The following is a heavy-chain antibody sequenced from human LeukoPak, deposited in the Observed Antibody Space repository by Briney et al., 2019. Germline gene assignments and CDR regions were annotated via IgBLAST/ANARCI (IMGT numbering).Heavy chain of an antibody. D-gene: IGHD2-21*02. CDR2: ISGSGGST. V-gene: IGHV3-23*01. Sequence: GGSLRLSCAASGFTFSSYNMNWVRQAPGKGLEWVSAISGSGGSTYYADSVKGRFTISRDNSKNTLYLQMNSLRAEDTAVYYCAKCGLTAILGYWGQGTLVTVSS. J-gene: IGHJ4*02. CDR1: GFTFSSYN. CDR3: AKCGLTAILGY.